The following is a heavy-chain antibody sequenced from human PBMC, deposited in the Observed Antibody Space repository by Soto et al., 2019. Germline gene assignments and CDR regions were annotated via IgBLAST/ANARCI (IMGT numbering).Heavy chain of an antibody. J-gene: IGHJ5*02. CDR2: ISAYNGNT. CDR3: ASDSESLAASNWFDP. V-gene: IGHV1-18*01. CDR1: GYTFTSYG. D-gene: IGHD6-6*01. Sequence: QVQLVQSGAEVKKPWASVKVSCKASGYTFTSYGITWVRQAPGQGPERMGWISAYNGNTDYAQKLEGRVTMTTDTSTSTAYMELRSLSSDDTAVYDCASDSESLAASNWFDPWGQGTLVTVSS.